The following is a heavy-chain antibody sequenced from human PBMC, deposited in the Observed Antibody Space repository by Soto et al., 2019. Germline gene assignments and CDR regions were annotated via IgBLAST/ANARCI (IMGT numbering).Heavy chain of an antibody. J-gene: IGHJ4*02. CDR1: GGTFSSYA. Sequence: ASVKVSCKASGGTFSSYAISWVRQAPGQGLEWMGGIIPIFGTANYAQKFQGRVTITADESTSTAYMELSSLRSEDTAVYYCATVTHSSGYYSHSYYFDYWGQGTLVTVSS. V-gene: IGHV1-69*13. CDR3: ATVTHSSGYYSHSYYFDY. CDR2: IIPIFGTA. D-gene: IGHD3-22*01.